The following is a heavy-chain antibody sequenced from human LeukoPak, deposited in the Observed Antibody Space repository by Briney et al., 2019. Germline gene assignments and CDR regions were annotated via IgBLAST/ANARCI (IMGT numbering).Heavy chain of an antibody. CDR3: AKGSSSSCYGVSDV. V-gene: IGHV3-23*01. D-gene: IGHD2-2*01. Sequence: PGGSLRLSCAASGFTFSSYAMSWVRQAPGKGLEWVSVICASGDNVYYADSVKGRFSISRDNSKNTLYLQMNSLRAEDTALYYCAKGSSSSCYGVSDVWGQGTTVTVS. CDR2: ICASGDNV. J-gene: IGHJ6*02. CDR1: GFTFSSYA.